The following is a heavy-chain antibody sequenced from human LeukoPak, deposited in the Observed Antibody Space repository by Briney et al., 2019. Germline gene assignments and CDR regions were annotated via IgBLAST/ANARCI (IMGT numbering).Heavy chain of an antibody. CDR3: ATTPRLRTPLDY. Sequence: PGGSLRLSCAASGFTFSSYVVSWVRQAPGKGLEWVSTISVDGVTTYYTDSVKGRFTISRDNSKNTLCLQMDSLRAEDTAEYFCATTPRLRTPLDYWGQGTLVTVSS. V-gene: IGHV3-23*01. J-gene: IGHJ4*02. CDR2: ISVDGVTT. D-gene: IGHD4-17*01. CDR1: GFTFSSYV.